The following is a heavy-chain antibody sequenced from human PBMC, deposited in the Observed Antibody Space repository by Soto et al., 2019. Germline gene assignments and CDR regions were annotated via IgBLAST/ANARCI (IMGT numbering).Heavy chain of an antibody. J-gene: IGHJ4*02. V-gene: IGHV3-23*01. CDR1: GFTFSNHA. D-gene: IGHD2-2*01. CDR3: ARDPGGHYCTSTSCLYFFDH. CDR2: ISDSGST. Sequence: EVQLLESGGALVQPGGSLRLSCAASGFTFSNHAMNWVRQAPGKGLEWVSTISDSGSTYYAHSVNGRFTISRDNSKNTLYLQMNGLRAEETAVYYCARDPGGHYCTSTSCLYFFDHWRQGPLVIVSS.